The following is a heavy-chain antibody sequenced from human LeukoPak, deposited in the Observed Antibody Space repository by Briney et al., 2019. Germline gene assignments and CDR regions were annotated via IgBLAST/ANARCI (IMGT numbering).Heavy chain of an antibody. CDR1: GGSISSGSYY. Sequence: PSQTLSLTCTVSGGSISSGSYYWSWIRQPAGKGLEWIGRIYTSGSTNYNPSLKSRVTISVDTSKNQFSLKLSSVTAADTAVYYCARGHRDGYNSYGAPFDYWGQGTLVTVSS. CDR2: IYTSGST. D-gene: IGHD5-24*01. CDR3: ARGHRDGYNSYGAPFDY. J-gene: IGHJ4*02. V-gene: IGHV4-61*02.